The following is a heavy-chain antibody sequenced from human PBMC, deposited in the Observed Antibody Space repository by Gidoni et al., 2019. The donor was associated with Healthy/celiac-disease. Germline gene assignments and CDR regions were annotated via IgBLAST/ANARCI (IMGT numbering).Heavy chain of an antibody. J-gene: IGHJ6*02. CDR1: GGPFSSST. V-gene: IGHV1-69*02. CDR2: IIPILGIA. D-gene: IGHD4-17*01. CDR3: ARGGLRGYYYYGMDV. Sequence: QVQLVQSGAEVKKPGSSVKVSCKASGGPFSSSTISWVRQAPGQGLEWMGRIIPILGIANYAQKFQGRVTITADKSTSTAYMELSSLRSEDTAVYYCARGGLRGYYYYGMDVWGQGTTVTVSS.